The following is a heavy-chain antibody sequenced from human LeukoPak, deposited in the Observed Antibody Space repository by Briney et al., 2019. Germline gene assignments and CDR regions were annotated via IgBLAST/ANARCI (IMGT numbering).Heavy chain of an antibody. CDR3: ARPITGTTYYYYYGMDV. CDR1: GYSFTSYW. D-gene: IGHD1-7*01. V-gene: IGHV5-51*01. J-gene: IGHJ6*02. Sequence: GESLKISCKGSGYSFTSYWIGWVRQMPGKGLEWMGIIYPGDSDTRYSPSFQGQVTISADKSISTAYLQWSSLKASDTAMYYCARPITGTTYYYYYGMDVWGQGTRSPSP. CDR2: IYPGDSDT.